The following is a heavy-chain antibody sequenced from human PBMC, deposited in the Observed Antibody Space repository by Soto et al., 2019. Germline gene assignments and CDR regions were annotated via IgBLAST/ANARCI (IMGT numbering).Heavy chain of an antibody. CDR2: INSDGSST. CDR3: AREAPYGDPSDY. V-gene: IGHV3-74*01. D-gene: IGHD4-17*01. Sequence: EVQLVESGGGLVQPGGSLRLSCAASGFTFSGYWMHWVRQAPGKGLVWVSRINSDGSSTSYADSVKGRFTISRDNAKNTLYLQMNSLRAGDTAVYYCAREAPYGDPSDYWGQGTLVTVSS. J-gene: IGHJ4*02. CDR1: GFTFSGYW.